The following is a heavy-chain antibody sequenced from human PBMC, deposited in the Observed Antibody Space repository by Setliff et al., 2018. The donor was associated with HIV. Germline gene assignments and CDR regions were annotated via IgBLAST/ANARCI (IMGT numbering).Heavy chain of an antibody. D-gene: IGHD2-15*01. J-gene: IGHJ4*02. CDR3: ARDDIGYCTGGSCSLFDF. CDR2: THWNGAIR. Sequence: PGGSLRLSCAASGFNFVDYGMSWVRQAPGKGLEWVSGTHWNGAIRGYADSVRGRFTISRENAKNSLYLQMNSLRPEDTVLYYCARDDIGYCTGGSCSLFDFWGQGTPVTVSS. V-gene: IGHV3-20*04. CDR1: GFNFVDYG.